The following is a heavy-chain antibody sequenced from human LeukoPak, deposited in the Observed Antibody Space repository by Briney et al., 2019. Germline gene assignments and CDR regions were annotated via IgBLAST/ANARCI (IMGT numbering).Heavy chain of an antibody. Sequence: PGGSLRLSCAASGFTFLTYAMSWVRQAPGKGLQWVSVILDSGASTYYADSVKGRFTISRDNSKNTLYLQMNSLRAEDTAVYYCAKAGRSGWYPGWPFDIWGQGTMVTVSS. D-gene: IGHD6-19*01. J-gene: IGHJ3*02. CDR2: ILDSGAST. V-gene: IGHV3-23*01. CDR1: GFTFLTYA. CDR3: AKAGRSGWYPGWPFDI.